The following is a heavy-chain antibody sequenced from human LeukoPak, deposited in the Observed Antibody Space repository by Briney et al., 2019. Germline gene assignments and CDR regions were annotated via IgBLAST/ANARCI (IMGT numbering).Heavy chain of an antibody. Sequence: GGSLRLSCAASGFTFSSYAMSWVRQAPGKGLEWVSAISGSGGSTYYADSVKGRFTISRDNSKNTLYLQMNSLRAEDTAVYYCARAWYSSSWYADYWGQGTLVTVSS. CDR2: ISGSGGST. D-gene: IGHD6-13*01. CDR3: ARAWYSSSWYADY. V-gene: IGHV3-23*01. CDR1: GFTFSSYA. J-gene: IGHJ4*02.